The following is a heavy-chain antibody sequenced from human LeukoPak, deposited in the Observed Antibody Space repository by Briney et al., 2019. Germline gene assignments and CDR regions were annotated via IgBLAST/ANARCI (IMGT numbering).Heavy chain of an antibody. J-gene: IGHJ4*02. V-gene: IGHV1-46*01. D-gene: IGHD6-13*01. CDR1: GYTFTGYY. CDR2: INPSGGST. Sequence: GASVKVSCKASGYTFTGYYIHWVRQAPGQGLEWMGIINPSGGSTSYAQKFQGRVTMTRDTSTSTVYMELSSLRSEDTAVYYCASSSWHPFDYWGQGTLVTVSS. CDR3: ASSSWHPFDY.